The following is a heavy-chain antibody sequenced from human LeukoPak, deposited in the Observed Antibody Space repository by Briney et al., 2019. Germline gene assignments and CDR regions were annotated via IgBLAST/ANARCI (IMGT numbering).Heavy chain of an antibody. CDR1: GYTFTTHW. CDR3: ATSESQTRSDF. D-gene: IGHD1/OR15-1a*01. CDR2: IFPGDSDT. V-gene: IGHV5-51*01. Sequence: GESLKISCKGSGYTFTTHWIAWVRQMPGKGLEWMGIIFPGDSDTTYSPSFEGQVTISADKSINTAYLQWSSLKASDTAMYYCATSESQTRSDFWGQGTLVTVSS. J-gene: IGHJ4*02.